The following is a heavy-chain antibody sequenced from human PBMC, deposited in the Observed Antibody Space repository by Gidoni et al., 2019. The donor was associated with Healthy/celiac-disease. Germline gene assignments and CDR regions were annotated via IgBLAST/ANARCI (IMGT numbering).Heavy chain of an antibody. Sequence: EVQLLESGGGLVQPGGSLRLSCAASGFTFSSYAMSWVRQAPGKGLEWVSAISGSGGSTYYADSVKGRFTISRDNSKNTLYLQMNSLRAEDTAVYYCAKGITYYYDSSGATGAFDIWGQGTMVTVSS. V-gene: IGHV3-23*01. J-gene: IGHJ3*02. CDR2: ISGSGGST. CDR3: AKGITYYYDSSGATGAFDI. D-gene: IGHD3-22*01. CDR1: GFTFSSYA.